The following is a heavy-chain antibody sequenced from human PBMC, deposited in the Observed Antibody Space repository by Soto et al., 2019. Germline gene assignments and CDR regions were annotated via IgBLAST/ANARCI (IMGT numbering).Heavy chain of an antibody. CDR3: ARVKGXVVVVAAIRYYYYGMDV. J-gene: IGHJ6*02. CDR1: GGSFSGYY. V-gene: IGHV4-34*01. CDR2: INHSGST. D-gene: IGHD2-15*01. Sequence: SETLSLTCAVYGGSFSGYYWSWIRQPPGKGLEWIGEINHSGSTNYNPSLKSRVTISVDTSKNQFSLKLSSVTAADTAVYYCARVKGXVVVVAAIRYYYYGMDVWGQGTTVTVSS.